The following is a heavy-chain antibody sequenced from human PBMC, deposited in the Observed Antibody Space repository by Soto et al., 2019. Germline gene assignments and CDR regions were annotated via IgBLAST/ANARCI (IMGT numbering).Heavy chain of an antibody. CDR3: ARDNIVSKGYGMDV. V-gene: IGHV4-4*07. D-gene: IGHD5-12*01. CDR1: GGSISGSY. Sequence: PSETLSLTCTVSGGSISGSYWSWVRQPAGKRLEWIGRIHTSGTFNYNPSLKSRVTMSVDTSKNQFSLKLSSVTAADTAMYFCARDNIVSKGYGMDVWGQGTTVTVSS. J-gene: IGHJ6*02. CDR2: IHTSGTF.